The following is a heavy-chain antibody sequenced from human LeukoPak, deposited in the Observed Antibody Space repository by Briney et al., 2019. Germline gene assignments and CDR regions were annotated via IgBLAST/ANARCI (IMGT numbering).Heavy chain of an antibody. CDR1: GFAFRSYG. Sequence: GRSLRLSCAASGFAFRSYGIHWVRQAPGKGLEWVALISYDGSDKFYADSVKGRFTIYRDNSKNTLYLQMNSLRPEDTAVYYCARDNYHCSRTSCHYYYYYGMDVWGQGTTVTVSS. CDR2: ISYDGSDK. D-gene: IGHD2-2*01. CDR3: ARDNYHCSRTSCHYYYYYGMDV. J-gene: IGHJ6*02. V-gene: IGHV3-30*03.